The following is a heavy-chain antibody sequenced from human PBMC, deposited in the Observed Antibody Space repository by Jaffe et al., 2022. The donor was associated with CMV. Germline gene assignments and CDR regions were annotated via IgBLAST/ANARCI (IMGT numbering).Heavy chain of an antibody. Sequence: QLQLQESGPGLVKPSETLSLTCTVSGGSISSSSYYWGWIRQPPGKGLEWIGSIYYSGSTYYNPSLKSRVTISVDTSKNQFSLKLSSVTAADTAVYYCARHGTYGDKRRGFDYWGQGTLVTVSS. CDR1: GGSISSSSYY. J-gene: IGHJ4*02. CDR3: ARHGTYGDKRRGFDY. CDR2: IYYSGST. V-gene: IGHV4-39*01. D-gene: IGHD4-17*01.